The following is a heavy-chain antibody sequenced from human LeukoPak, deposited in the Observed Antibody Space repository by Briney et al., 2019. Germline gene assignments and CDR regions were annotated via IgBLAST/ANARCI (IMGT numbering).Heavy chain of an antibody. CDR2: ISYDETNE. CDR3: ATCVRGGYVPCDY. D-gene: IGHD2-15*01. V-gene: IGHV3-30-3*01. Sequence: GRSLRLSCTASGFTFSTCAMHWVRQAPGKGLEWVAIISYDETNEYYVDSVKGRFTISRDNSKNTLYLQMNSLRVEDTAVYYCATCVRGGYVPCDYWGHGTLVTVAS. CDR1: GFTFSTCA. J-gene: IGHJ4*01.